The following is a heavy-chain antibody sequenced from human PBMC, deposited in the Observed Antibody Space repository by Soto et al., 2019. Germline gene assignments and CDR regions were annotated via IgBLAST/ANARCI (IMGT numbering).Heavy chain of an antibody. CDR2: IYHSGST. D-gene: IGHD6-19*01. CDR1: GGSISSGGYS. J-gene: IGHJ4*02. Sequence: QLQLQESGSGLVKPSQTLSLTCAVSGGSISSGGYSWSWIRQPPGKGLEYIGYIYHSGSTYYNPSLKSRVTXSXXRSKNQFSRKLSSVTAADTAVYYCARVRSGWGIDYWGQGTLVTVSS. CDR3: ARVRSGWGIDY. V-gene: IGHV4-30-2*01.